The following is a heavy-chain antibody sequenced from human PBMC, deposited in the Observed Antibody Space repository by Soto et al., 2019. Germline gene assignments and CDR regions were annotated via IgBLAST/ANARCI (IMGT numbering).Heavy chain of an antibody. CDR2: ISYDGSNK. D-gene: IGHD5-18*01. CDR3: ARDVDTAMENWFDP. J-gene: IGHJ5*02. Sequence: QVQLVESGGGVVQPGRSLRLSCAASGFTFSSYAMHWVRQAPGKGLEWVAVISYDGSNKYYADSVKGRFTISSDNSKNTLYLQMNSLRAEDTAVYYCARDVDTAMENWFDPWGQGTLVTVSS. V-gene: IGHV3-30-3*01. CDR1: GFTFSSYA.